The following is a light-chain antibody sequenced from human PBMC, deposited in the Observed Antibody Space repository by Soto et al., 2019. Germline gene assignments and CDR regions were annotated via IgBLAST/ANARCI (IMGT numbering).Light chain of an antibody. Sequence: QSALTQPASVSGSPGHSITISCTGTSSDFGAYNYVSWFQQHPGKAPTLIISEVSNRPSGVSNRFSGSKSVNAASLTISGLQAEDEADYFCFSFTTDWTHVFGTGTKVTVL. CDR3: FSFTTDWTHV. CDR2: EVS. CDR1: SSDFGAYNY. V-gene: IGLV2-14*01. J-gene: IGLJ1*01.